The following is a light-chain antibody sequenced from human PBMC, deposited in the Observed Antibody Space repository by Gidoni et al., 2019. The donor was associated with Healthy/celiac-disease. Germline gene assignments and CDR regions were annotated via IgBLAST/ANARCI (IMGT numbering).Light chain of an antibody. CDR2: GAS. J-gene: IGKJ2*01. CDR3: QQYGRSPYT. Sequence: EIVLTPSPGTLSLSPGERATLSCRAIQSVSSSYLAWYQQKPGQAPRLLIYGASSRATGIPDRFSGSGSGTDFTLTTSRLEPEDFAVYYCQQYGRSPYTFGQGTKLEIK. V-gene: IGKV3-20*01. CDR1: QSVSSSY.